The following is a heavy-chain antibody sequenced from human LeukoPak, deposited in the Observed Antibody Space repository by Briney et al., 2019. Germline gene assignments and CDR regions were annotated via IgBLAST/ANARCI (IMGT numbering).Heavy chain of an antibody. V-gene: IGHV1-24*01. J-gene: IGHJ5*02. CDR3: ARRSRVYDFWSGYYDRYNWFDP. CDR1: GYTLTELS. CDR2: FDPEDGET. D-gene: IGHD3-3*01. Sequence: GAPVKVSCKVSGYTLTELSMHWVRQAPGKGLEWMGGFDPEDGETIHAQKFQGRVTMTEDTSTDTAYMELSSLRSEDTAVYYCARRSRVYDFWSGYYDRYNWFDPWGQGTLVTVSS.